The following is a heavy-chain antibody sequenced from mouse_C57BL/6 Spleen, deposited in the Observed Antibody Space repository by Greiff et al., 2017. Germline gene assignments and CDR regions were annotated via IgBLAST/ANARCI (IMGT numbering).Heavy chain of an antibody. V-gene: IGHV1-15*01. D-gene: IGHD1-1*01. Sequence: QVQLKESGAELVRPGASVTLSCKASGYTFTDYEMHWVKQTPVHGLEWIGAIDPETGGTAYNQKFKGKAILTADKSSSTAYMELRSLTSEDSAVYYCTRGVIYYYGHWYFDVWGTGTTVTVSS. CDR3: TRGVIYYYGHWYFDV. CDR2: IDPETGGT. J-gene: IGHJ1*03. CDR1: GYTFTDYE.